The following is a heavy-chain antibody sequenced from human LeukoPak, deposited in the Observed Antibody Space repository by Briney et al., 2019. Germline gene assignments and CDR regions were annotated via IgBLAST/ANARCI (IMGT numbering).Heavy chain of an antibody. V-gene: IGHV3-7*01. CDR3: ARSSSQGFDYFAY. CDR1: SFSFREVW. D-gene: IGHD3-10*01. CDR2: IKRFGSEK. J-gene: IGHJ4*02. Sequence: GWAVGLSCVAGSFSFREVWMSGVGRSPGKELQWVATIKRFGSEKTYLDSVKGRFTISRDDSKSSLSLQMNNLGAADSGLYYRARSSSQGFDYFAYWGQGALVTVSS.